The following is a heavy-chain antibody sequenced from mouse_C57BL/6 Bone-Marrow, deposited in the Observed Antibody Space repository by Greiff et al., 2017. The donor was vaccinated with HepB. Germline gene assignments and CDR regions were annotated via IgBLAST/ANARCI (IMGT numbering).Heavy chain of an antibody. Sequence: VQLQQSGAELVRPGASVKLSCKASGYTFTDYYINWVKQRPGQGLEWIARIYPGSGNTYYNEKFKGKATLTAEKSSSTAYMQLSSLTSEDSAVYFCARLNYGSSYCWYLDVWGTGTTVTVSS. CDR1: GYTFTDYY. D-gene: IGHD1-1*01. CDR2: IYPGSGNT. V-gene: IGHV1-76*01. J-gene: IGHJ1*03. CDR3: ARLNYGSSYCWYLDV.